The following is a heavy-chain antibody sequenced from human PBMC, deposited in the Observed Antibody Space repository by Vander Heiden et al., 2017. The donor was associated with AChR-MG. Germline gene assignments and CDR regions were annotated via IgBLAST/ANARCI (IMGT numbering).Heavy chain of an antibody. J-gene: IGHJ4*02. CDR2: IRGSGGST. CDR1: GFTFSSYA. D-gene: IGHD6-6*01. Sequence: EVQLLESGGGLVQPGGSLRLSCAASGFTFSSYAMSWVRQAPGKGLEWVSAIRGSGGSTYYADSVKGRFTISRDNSKNTLYLQMNSLRAEDTAVYYCAKPMSIAAPPFDGFDYWGQGTLVTVSS. V-gene: IGHV3-23*01. CDR3: AKPMSIAAPPFDGFDY.